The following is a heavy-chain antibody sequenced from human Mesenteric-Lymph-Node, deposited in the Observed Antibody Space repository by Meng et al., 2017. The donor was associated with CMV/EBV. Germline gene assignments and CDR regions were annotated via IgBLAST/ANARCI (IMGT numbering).Heavy chain of an antibody. CDR3: GHRAADHGSGTYAY. CDR2: IYWDDDK. J-gene: IGHJ4*02. V-gene: IGHV2-5*02. Sequence: FSGFSLSTSGVGVGWIRQPPGKALEWLALIYWDDDKRYRPSLKSRLTITKDTSKNQVVLTMTNMDPVDTATYYCGHRAADHGSGTYAYWGQGTLVTVSS. D-gene: IGHD3-10*01. CDR1: GFSLSTSGVG.